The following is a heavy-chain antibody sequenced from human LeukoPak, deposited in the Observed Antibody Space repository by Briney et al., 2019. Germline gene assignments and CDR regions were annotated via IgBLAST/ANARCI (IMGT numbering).Heavy chain of an antibody. D-gene: IGHD6-13*01. CDR2: INPSGGST. CDR3: ARDSTGIAGVSVY. V-gene: IGHV1-46*01. J-gene: IGHJ4*02. CDR1: GYTFTSYG. Sequence: ASVKVSCKASGYTFTSYGISWVRQAPGQGLEWMGIINPSGGSTSYAQKFQGRVTMTRDMSTSTVYMELSSLRSEDTAVYYCARDSTGIAGVSVYWGQGTLVTVSS.